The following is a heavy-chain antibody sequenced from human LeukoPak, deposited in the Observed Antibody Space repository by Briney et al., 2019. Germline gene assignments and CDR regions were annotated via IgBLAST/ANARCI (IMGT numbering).Heavy chain of an antibody. V-gene: IGHV4-59*01. CDR2: IYYSGST. CDR1: GGSISSYY. D-gene: IGHD3-10*01. Sequence: SETLSLTCTVSGGSISSYYWSWIRQPPGKGLEWIGYIYYSGSTNYNPSLKSRVTISVDTSKNQFSLKLSSVTAADTAVYYCARAVWLLNGICYYYGMDVWAKGPRSPSP. J-gene: IGHJ6*02. CDR3: ARAVWLLNGICYYYGMDV.